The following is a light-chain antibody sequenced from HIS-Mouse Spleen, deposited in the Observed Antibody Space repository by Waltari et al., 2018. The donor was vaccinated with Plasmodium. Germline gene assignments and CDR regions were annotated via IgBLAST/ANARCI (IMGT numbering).Light chain of an antibody. CDR2: DAS. Sequence: DIQMTQSPSSLSASVGDRVTLTCQASQDIINYLNWYHQKPGKAPKLLIYDASNLETGGPSRFSGSGSGTDFTFTISSLQPEDIATYYCQQYDNLPYTFGQGTKLEIK. V-gene: IGKV1-33*01. J-gene: IGKJ2*01. CDR1: QDIINY. CDR3: QQYDNLPYT.